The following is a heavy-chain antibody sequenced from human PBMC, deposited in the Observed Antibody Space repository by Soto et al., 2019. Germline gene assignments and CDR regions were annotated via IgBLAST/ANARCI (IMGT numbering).Heavy chain of an antibody. V-gene: IGHV4-39*01. J-gene: IGHJ4*02. D-gene: IGHD6-13*01. CDR1: GGSLSSGPYS. CDR2: FHYSENT. Sequence: LSLTCTVSGGSLSSGPYSWGWIRQPPGEGLEWIATFHYSENTYYTPSLESRVTISVDTSKNQFSLKVTSVTVADTAVYYCATAKNIAAAANYWGQGTLVTVSS. CDR3: ATAKNIAAAANY.